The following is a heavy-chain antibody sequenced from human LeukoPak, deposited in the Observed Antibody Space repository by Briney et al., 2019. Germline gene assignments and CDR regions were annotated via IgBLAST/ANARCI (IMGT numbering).Heavy chain of an antibody. V-gene: IGHV4-59*01. Sequence: PSETLSLTCTVSGGSISSYYRSWIRQPPGKGLEWIGYIYYSGSTNYNPSLKSRVTISVDTSKNQFSLKLSSVTAADTAVYYCARGLRFSPYYFDYWGQGTLVTVSS. CDR2: IYYSGST. CDR1: GGSISSYY. CDR3: ARGLRFSPYYFDY. J-gene: IGHJ4*02. D-gene: IGHD3-3*01.